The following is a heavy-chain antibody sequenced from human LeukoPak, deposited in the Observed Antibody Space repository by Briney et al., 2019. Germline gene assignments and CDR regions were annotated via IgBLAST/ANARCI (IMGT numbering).Heavy chain of an antibody. D-gene: IGHD6-19*01. CDR1: GFNFSSFG. J-gene: IGHJ4*02. CDR2: IWYAGNNK. V-gene: IGHV3-33*01. CDR3: ARNGQQWPVYSCDD. Sequence: GKSLRLSCAASGFNFSSFGMHWVRQAPGKGLEWVAVIWYAGNNKYYADSMKGRFTISRDNSKNTLYLHMNSLRAEDTAVYYCARNGQQWPVYSCDDGGQGPLVTVSS.